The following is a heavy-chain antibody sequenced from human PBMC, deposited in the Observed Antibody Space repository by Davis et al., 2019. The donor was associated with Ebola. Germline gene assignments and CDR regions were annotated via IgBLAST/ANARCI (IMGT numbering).Heavy chain of an antibody. CDR3: ARDGRLSYSGSYYVY. CDR1: GFTFSNYG. Sequence: PGGSLRLSCAASGFTFSNYGVNWVRQAPGKGLECVSYISSSSSTIYYADSVKGRFTISRGNAKNSLYLQMNSLRAEDTAVYYCARDGRLSYSGSYYVYWGQGTLVTVSS. CDR2: ISSSSSTI. J-gene: IGHJ4*02. V-gene: IGHV3-48*04. D-gene: IGHD1-26*01.